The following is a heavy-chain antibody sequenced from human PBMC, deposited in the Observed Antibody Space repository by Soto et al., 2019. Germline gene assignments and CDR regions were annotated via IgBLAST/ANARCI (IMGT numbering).Heavy chain of an antibody. J-gene: IGHJ4*02. CDR1: GFTFSTYS. V-gene: IGHV3-48*02. CDR2: ISGSSSII. D-gene: IGHD1-26*01. CDR3: AKARVGTTHFDY. Sequence: EVQVVESGGGLVQPGGSLRLSCEASGFTFSTYSMNWVGRAPGKGLEWVSYISGSSSIIYYADSVKGRFTISRDNAKNSLYLQMNSLRDEDTAVYFCAKARVGTTHFDYWGQGTLVTASS.